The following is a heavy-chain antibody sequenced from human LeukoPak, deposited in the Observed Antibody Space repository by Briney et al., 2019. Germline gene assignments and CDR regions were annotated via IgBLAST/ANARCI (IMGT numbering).Heavy chain of an antibody. D-gene: IGHD3-9*01. CDR3: ARDLSNKILTTYYDVFDV. V-gene: IGHV3-7*03. CDR2: IKEDGSEK. J-gene: IGHJ3*01. CDR1: GFIFSSYW. Sequence: PGGSLRLSCAASGFIFSSYWMSWVRQAPGKGLEWVANIKEDGSEKYYVDSVKGRFTISRDNAKNSLYLQMNSLRAEDTAVYYCARDLSNKILTTYYDVFDVWGQGSMVTVSS.